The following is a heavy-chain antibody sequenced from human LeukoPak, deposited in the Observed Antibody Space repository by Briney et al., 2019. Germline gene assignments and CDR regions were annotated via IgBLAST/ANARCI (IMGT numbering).Heavy chain of an antibody. CDR2: INHSGST. V-gene: IGHV4-34*01. D-gene: IGHD1-1*01. Sequence: SETLSLTCAVYGGSFSGYYWSWIRQPPGKGLEWIGEINHSGSTNYNPSLKSRVTISVDTSKNQFSLKLSSVTAAGTAVYYCARARVENGPYFDYWGQGTLVTVSS. CDR1: GGSFSGYY. CDR3: ARARVENGPYFDY. J-gene: IGHJ4*02.